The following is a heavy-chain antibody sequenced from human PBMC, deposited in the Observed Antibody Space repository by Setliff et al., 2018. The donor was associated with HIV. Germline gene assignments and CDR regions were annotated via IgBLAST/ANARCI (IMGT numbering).Heavy chain of an antibody. CDR3: ARGTQGSGKTPYDY. J-gene: IGHJ4*02. CDR2: ISYDGSTT. Sequence: GGSLRLSCVASGFTFSNFAMYWVRQAPGKGLEWVSAISYDGSTTYYAASVRDRFTISRDNAKNSLYLQMSSLRPEDTAVYYCARGTQGSGKTPYDYWGQGTLVTVSS. CDR1: GFTFSNFA. D-gene: IGHD3-10*01. V-gene: IGHV3-30*07.